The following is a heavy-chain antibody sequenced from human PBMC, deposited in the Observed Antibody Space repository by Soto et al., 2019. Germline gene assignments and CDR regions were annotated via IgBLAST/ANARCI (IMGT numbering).Heavy chain of an antibody. V-gene: IGHV3-48*02. CDR2: ISSSSSTI. Sequence: EVQLVESGGGLVQPGGSLRLSCAASGFTFSSYSMNWVRQAPGKGLEWVSYISSSSSTIYYADSVKGRFTISRDNAKNSLYLQMNSLRDEDTAVYYCARDRNWGSRSYYYGMDVWGQGTTVTVSS. D-gene: IGHD7-27*01. CDR3: ARDRNWGSRSYYYGMDV. CDR1: GFTFSSYS. J-gene: IGHJ6*02.